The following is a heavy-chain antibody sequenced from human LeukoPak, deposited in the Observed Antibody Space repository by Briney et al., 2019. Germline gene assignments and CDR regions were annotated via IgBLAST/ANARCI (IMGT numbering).Heavy chain of an antibody. CDR2: IYYSGST. CDR1: GGSISSYY. V-gene: IGHV4-59*01. D-gene: IGHD3-10*01. CDR3: ASSMDSGSSPIDY. Sequence: SETLSLTCTVSGGSISSYYWSWIRQPPGKGLEWIGYIYYSGSTNYNPSLKSRVTISVDTSKNQFSLKLSSVTAADTAVYYCASSMDSGSSPIDYWGQGSLVTVSS. J-gene: IGHJ4*02.